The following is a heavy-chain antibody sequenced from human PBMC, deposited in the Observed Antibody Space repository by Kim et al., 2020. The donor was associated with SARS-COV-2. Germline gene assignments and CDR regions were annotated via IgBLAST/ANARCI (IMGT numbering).Heavy chain of an antibody. V-gene: IGHV3-23*01. J-gene: IGHJ4*02. CDR1: GFTFSSYA. CDR2: ISGSGGST. Sequence: GGSLRLSCAASGFTFSSYAMSWVRQAPGKGLEWVSAISGSGGSTYYADSVKGRFTISRDNSKNTLYLQMNSLRAEDTVVYYCAKDVKRLAYCGGDCYSDYWGQGTLVTVSS. CDR3: AKDVKRLAYCGGDCYSDY. D-gene: IGHD2-21*02.